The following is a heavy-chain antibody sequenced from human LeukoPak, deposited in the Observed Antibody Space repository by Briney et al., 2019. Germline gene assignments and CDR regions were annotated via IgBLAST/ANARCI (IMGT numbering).Heavy chain of an antibody. CDR2: ISAYTGNT. CDR1: GYTFTSYG. V-gene: IGHV1-18*01. J-gene: IGHJ4*02. CDR3: ARMWVLAGYYVDY. Sequence: ASVKVSCKASGYTFTSYGINWVRQAPGQGLEWMGWISAYTGNTNYAQKLQDRVTMTTDTSTSTAYMELRSLRSDDTALYYCARMWVLAGYYVDYWGQGTLVTVPS. D-gene: IGHD3-9*01.